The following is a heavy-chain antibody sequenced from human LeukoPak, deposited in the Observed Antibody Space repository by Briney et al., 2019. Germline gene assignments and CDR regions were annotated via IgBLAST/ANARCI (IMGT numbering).Heavy chain of an antibody. CDR2: IHTSGST. D-gene: IGHD3-10*01. J-gene: IGHJ4*02. Sequence: SSETLSLTCTVSGGSISSGSYYWSWIRQPAGKGLEWIGRIHTSGSTNYSPSLKSRVTMSVDTSKNQFSLKLSSVTAADTAVYYCARDRYYYGSGSYYFDYWGQGTLVTVSS. CDR1: GGSISSGSYY. V-gene: IGHV4-61*02. CDR3: ARDRYYYGSGSYYFDY.